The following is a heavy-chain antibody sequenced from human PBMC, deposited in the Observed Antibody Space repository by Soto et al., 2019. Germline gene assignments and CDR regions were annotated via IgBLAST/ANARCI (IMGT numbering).Heavy chain of an antibody. CDR1: GSSLSSSGVG. V-gene: IGHV2-5*02. J-gene: IGHJ3*02. CDR2: IYWDDEK. Sequence: SGPTLVNPTQTLTLTCTLSGSSLSSSGVGVAWIRQPPGKALEWLALIYWDDEKRYSPSLKSRLTITKDTSKNQVVLTMTNMDPVDTATYYCAQPASGAFDIWGQGTMVTVSS. CDR3: AQPASGAFDI.